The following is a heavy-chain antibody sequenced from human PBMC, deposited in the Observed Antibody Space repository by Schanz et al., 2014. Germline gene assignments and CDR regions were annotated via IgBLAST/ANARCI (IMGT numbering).Heavy chain of an antibody. Sequence: EVHLLESGGGLVEPGGSLRLSCATSGFSLDIFAVSWVRQAPGKGLEWVARIKSKTDGGTRDYAAPVKGRFTISTDDSKNTVYLQMNSLRAEDTAVYYCARPALWFGDNCFDPWGQGTLVTVSA. CDR2: IKSKTDGGTR. CDR1: GFSLDIFA. V-gene: IGHV3-15*01. D-gene: IGHD3-10*01. CDR3: ARPALWFGDNCFDP. J-gene: IGHJ5*02.